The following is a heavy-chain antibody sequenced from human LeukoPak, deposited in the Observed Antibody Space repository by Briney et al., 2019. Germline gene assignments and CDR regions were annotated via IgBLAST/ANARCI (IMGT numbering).Heavy chain of an antibody. D-gene: IGHD5-18*01. CDR3: AREGGYSYGLHYYYYYYMDV. CDR2: ISAYNGNT. V-gene: IGHV1-18*01. J-gene: IGHJ6*03. CDR1: GYTFTSYG. Sequence: ASVTVSCRASGYTFTSYGISWVRQAPGQGLEWRGWISAYNGNTNYAQKLQRRVTMTTDTSTSTAYMELRSLRSDDTAVYYCAREGGYSYGLHYYYYYYMDVWGKGTTVTVSS.